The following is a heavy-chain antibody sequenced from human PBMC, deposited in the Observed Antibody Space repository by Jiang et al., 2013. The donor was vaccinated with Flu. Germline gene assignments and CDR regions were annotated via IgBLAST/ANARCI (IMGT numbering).Heavy chain of an antibody. CDR3: ARGSVGPAATNYYYYYYMDV. Sequence: QTLSLTCAISGDSVSSNSAAWNWIRQSPSRGLEWLGRTYYRSKWYNDYAVSVKSRITINPDTSKNQFSLQLNSVTPEDTAVYYCARGSVGPAATNYYYYYYMDVWGKGTTVTVSS. CDR2: TYYRSKWYN. D-gene: IGHD2-2*01. J-gene: IGHJ6*03. V-gene: IGHV6-1*01. CDR1: GDSVSSNSAA.